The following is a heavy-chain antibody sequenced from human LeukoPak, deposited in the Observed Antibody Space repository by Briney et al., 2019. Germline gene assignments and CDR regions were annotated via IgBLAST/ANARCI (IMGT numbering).Heavy chain of an antibody. CDR1: GYTFISYA. J-gene: IGHJ4*02. Sequence: ASVKISCMTSGYTFISYAINWVRQAPGQGLEWMGWINTNTGNPTYAQGFTGRFVFSLDTSVSTTYLQISSLETEDTAIYYCARSNNDGDYLGVGFDYWGQGALVTVSS. V-gene: IGHV7-4-1*02. CDR3: ARSNNDGDYLGVGFDY. D-gene: IGHD4-17*01. CDR2: INTNTGNP.